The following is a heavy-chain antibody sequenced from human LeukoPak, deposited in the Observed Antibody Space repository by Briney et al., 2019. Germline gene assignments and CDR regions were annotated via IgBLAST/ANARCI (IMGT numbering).Heavy chain of an antibody. CDR3: AKGSSGYFVDL. J-gene: IGHJ5*02. CDR2: ISNDGGGT. V-gene: IGHV3-23*01. D-gene: IGHD3-22*01. Sequence: GGSLRLSCAASGFIFNNYGLIWVRQAPGKGLEWVSAISNDGGGTNYADFVKGRFTISRDNSKNKLFLQMNSLRAEDTALYYCAKGSSGYFVDLWGQGTLVTVSS. CDR1: GFIFNNYG.